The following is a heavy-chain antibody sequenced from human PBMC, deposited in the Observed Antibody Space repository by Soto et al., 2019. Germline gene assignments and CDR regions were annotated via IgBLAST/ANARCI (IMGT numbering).Heavy chain of an antibody. D-gene: IGHD2-8*02. CDR1: GFTFSSYC. J-gene: IGHJ4*02. CDR2: ISKDGNVK. V-gene: IGHV3-30*03. CDR3: TGEVASGY. Sequence: GGSLRLSCAASGFTFSSYCRHWVRQAPGKGLEWVAVISKDGNVKYYAESVKGRFTISRDNSKNTLYLQMNSLGAEDTAAYYCTGEVASGYWGQGTLVTVSS.